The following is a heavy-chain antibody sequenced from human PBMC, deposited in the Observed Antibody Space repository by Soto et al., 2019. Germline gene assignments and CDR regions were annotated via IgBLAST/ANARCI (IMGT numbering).Heavy chain of an antibody. J-gene: IGHJ5*02. CDR3: ARDKGAYCGGDCYSTWFDP. Sequence: QVQLVQSGAEVKKPGASVKVSCKASGYTFTSYGISWVRQAPGQGLEWMGWISAYNGNTNYAQKLQGRVTMTTDTSTSTAYRELRSLRSDDTAVYYWARDKGAYCGGDCYSTWFDPWGQGTLVTVSS. CDR2: ISAYNGNT. D-gene: IGHD2-21*02. CDR1: GYTFTSYG. V-gene: IGHV1-18*01.